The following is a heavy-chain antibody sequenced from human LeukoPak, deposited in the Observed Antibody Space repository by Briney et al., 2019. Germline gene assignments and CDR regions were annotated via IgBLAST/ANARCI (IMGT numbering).Heavy chain of an antibody. CDR1: GYTFTSYG. CDR2: ISAYNGNT. CDR3: ARPKVRGKVPTYYYYYGMDV. V-gene: IGHV1-18*01. D-gene: IGHD3-10*01. Sequence: ASVKVSCKASGYTFTSYGISWVRQAPGQGLEWMGWISAYNGNTNYAQKLQGRVTMTTDTSTSTAYMELRSLRSDDTAVYYCARPKVRGKVPTYYYYYGMDVWGQGTTVTVSS. J-gene: IGHJ6*02.